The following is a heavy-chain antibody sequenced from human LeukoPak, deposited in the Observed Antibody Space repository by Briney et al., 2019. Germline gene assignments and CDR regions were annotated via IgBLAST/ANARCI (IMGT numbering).Heavy chain of an antibody. Sequence: SETLSLTCTVSGDSISSSSYYWGWIRQPPGKELGWIGTIYYSGTTYYNPPLKSRVTISVDRSKNQFSLKLSSVTAADTAVYYCARLVGAATDPFDYWGQGTLVTVSS. J-gene: IGHJ4*02. CDR1: GDSISSSSYY. CDR3: ARLVGAATDPFDY. D-gene: IGHD1-26*01. V-gene: IGHV4-39*01. CDR2: IYYSGTT.